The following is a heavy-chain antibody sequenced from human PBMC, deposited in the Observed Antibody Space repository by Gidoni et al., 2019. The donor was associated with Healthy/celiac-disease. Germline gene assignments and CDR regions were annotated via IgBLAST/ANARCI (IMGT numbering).Heavy chain of an antibody. D-gene: IGHD3-10*01. CDR3: AKEGGSGSYYNAIDY. Sequence: EVQLVESGGVVVQPGGSLRLSCAASGFPFDDYTMHWVRQAPGKGLGWVSLIRWDGGSTYYADSVKGRFTISRDNSKNSLYLQMNSLRTEDTALYYCAKEGGSGSYYNAIDYWGQGTLVTVSS. CDR2: IRWDGGST. J-gene: IGHJ4*02. V-gene: IGHV3-43*01. CDR1: GFPFDDYT.